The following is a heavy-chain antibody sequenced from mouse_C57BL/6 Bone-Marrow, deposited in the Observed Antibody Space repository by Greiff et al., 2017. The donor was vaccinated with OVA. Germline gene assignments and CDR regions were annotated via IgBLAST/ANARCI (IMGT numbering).Heavy chain of an antibody. CDR3: ARGSITTVDWYFDV. V-gene: IGHV5-6*01. J-gene: IGHJ1*03. Sequence: DVQLVESGGDLVKPGGSLKLSCAASGFTFSSYGMSWVRQTPDKRLEWVATISSGGSYTYYPDSVKGRFTISRDNAKNTLYLQMSSLKSEDTAMYYCARGSITTVDWYFDVWGTGTTVTVSS. CDR2: ISSGGSYT. CDR1: GFTFSSYG. D-gene: IGHD1-1*01.